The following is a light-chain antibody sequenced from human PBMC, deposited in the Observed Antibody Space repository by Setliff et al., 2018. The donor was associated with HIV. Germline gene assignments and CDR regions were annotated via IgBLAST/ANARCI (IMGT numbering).Light chain of an antibody. CDR2: EVT. CDR1: NSDIGSYNY. J-gene: IGLJ1*01. V-gene: IGLV2-8*01. CDR3: CSYAGSYTFGYV. Sequence: QSVLTQPPSASGSPGQSVAISCTGTNSDIGSYNYVSWYQQHPGKAPKLMIYEVTKRPSGVPDRFSGSKSGNTASLTVSGLQAEDEADYYCCSYAGSYTFGYVFGTGTKVTVL.